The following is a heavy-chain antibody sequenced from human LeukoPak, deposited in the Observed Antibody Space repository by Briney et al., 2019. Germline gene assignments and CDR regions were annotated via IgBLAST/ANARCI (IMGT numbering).Heavy chain of an antibody. CDR2: IYPGDSDT. CDR1: GYSFTNYW. CDR3: ARVDSGVTEALNI. J-gene: IGHJ3*02. D-gene: IGHD2-8*01. Sequence: GESLEISCKGSGYSFTNYWIGWVRRMPGKGLGWMGIIYPGDSDTRYSPSFRGQVTISADKSISSAYLQWNSQKASDTAMYYRARVDSGVTEALNIWGQGTMVTVSS. V-gene: IGHV5-51*01.